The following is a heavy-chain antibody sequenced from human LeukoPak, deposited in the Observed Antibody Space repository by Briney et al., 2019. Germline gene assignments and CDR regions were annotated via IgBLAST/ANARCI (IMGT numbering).Heavy chain of an antibody. Sequence: ASVKVSCKASGYSFTSYDINWVRQATGQGLEWMGWMNPNSGNTGYAQKFQGRVTMTRDTSISTAYMELSSLRSEDTAVYYCAIGILTFQGNNWGKGTLVTVSS. V-gene: IGHV1-8*01. D-gene: IGHD3-16*01. CDR1: GYSFTSYD. J-gene: IGHJ4*02. CDR2: MNPNSGNT. CDR3: AIGILTFQGNN.